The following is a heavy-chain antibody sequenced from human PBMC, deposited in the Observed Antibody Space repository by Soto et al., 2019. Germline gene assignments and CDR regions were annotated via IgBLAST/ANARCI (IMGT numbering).Heavy chain of an antibody. J-gene: IGHJ4*02. V-gene: IGHV3-9*01. Sequence: GGSLRLSCAASGFTFDDYAMHWVRQAPGKGLEWVSGISWNSGSIGYADSVKGRFTISRDNAKNSLYLQMNSLRAEDTALYYCAKDSGIAVAGTTFDYWGQGTLVTVSS. CDR1: GFTFDDYA. CDR2: ISWNSGSI. CDR3: AKDSGIAVAGTTFDY. D-gene: IGHD6-19*01.